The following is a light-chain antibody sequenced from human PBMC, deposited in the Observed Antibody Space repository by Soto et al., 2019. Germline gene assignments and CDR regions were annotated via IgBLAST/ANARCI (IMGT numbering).Light chain of an antibody. J-gene: IGLJ2*01. CDR2: RND. Sequence: QTVVTQPPSASGTPGQRVIISCSGSSSNIGSNYVYWYQQLPGSAPKLLIYRNDQRPSGVPDRFSASKSGTAASLAISGLRSEDEADYHCAAWDDSLSAVVFGGGTKVTVL. CDR3: AAWDDSLSAVV. V-gene: IGLV1-47*01. CDR1: SSNIGSNY.